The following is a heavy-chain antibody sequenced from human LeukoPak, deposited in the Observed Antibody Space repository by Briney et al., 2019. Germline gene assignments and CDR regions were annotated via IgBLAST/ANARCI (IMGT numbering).Heavy chain of an antibody. CDR1: GFTFSSYA. V-gene: IGHV3-23*01. CDR3: AKDPQDYGSGSDIDY. Sequence: GGSLRLSCAASGFTFSSYAMSWVRQAPGKGLEWVSAISGNGGSTYYADSVKGRFTISRDNSKNTLYLQMNSLRAEDTAVYYCAKDPQDYGSGSDIDYWGQGTLVTVSS. CDR2: ISGNGGST. D-gene: IGHD3-10*01. J-gene: IGHJ4*02.